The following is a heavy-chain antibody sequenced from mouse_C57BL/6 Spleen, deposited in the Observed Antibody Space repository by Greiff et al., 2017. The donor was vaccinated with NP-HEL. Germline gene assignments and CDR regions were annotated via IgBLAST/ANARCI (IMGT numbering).Heavy chain of an antibody. CDR2: INPNYGTT. J-gene: IGHJ4*01. CDR3: ARGGLELRYAMDY. Sequence: VHVKQSGPELVKPGASVKISCKASGYSFTDYNMNWVKQSNGKSLEWIGVINPNYGTTSYNQKFKGKATLTVDQSSSTAYMQLNSLTSEDSAVYYCARGGLELRYAMDYWGQGTSVTVSS. CDR1: GYSFTDYN. D-gene: IGHD1-1*01. V-gene: IGHV1-39*01.